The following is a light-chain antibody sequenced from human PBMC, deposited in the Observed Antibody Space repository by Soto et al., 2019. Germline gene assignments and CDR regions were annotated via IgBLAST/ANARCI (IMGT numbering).Light chain of an antibody. Sequence: EFVLTQSPATLSLSPGERAILFCRASQSVAGSLAWYQQKPGQAPRLLIYDISTRAAAIPARFSGSGSGTDFTLTVSSLEPEDFALYYCQQRSNRITFGQGTRLEIK. CDR1: QSVAGS. V-gene: IGKV3-11*01. CDR2: DIS. CDR3: QQRSNRIT. J-gene: IGKJ5*01.